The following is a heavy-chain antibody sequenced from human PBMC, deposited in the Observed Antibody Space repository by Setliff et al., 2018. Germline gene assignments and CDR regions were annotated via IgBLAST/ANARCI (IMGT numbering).Heavy chain of an antibody. Sequence: GGSLRLSCATSGFTFSDYSMDWVRQAPGKGLVWVSRINPDGSITNYADSVRGRFTISRDNAKNTLYLQMNSLRVEDTAVYYCAKDRTVVAGTSYFDYWGQGILVTVSS. V-gene: IGHV3-74*01. J-gene: IGHJ4*02. CDR1: GFTFSDYS. D-gene: IGHD6-19*01. CDR3: AKDRTVVAGTSYFDY. CDR2: INPDGSIT.